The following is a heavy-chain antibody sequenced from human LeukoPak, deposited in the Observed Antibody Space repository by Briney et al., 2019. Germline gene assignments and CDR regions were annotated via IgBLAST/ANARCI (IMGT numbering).Heavy chain of an antibody. CDR3: ARRGGSYFFDY. V-gene: IGHV5-51*01. J-gene: IGHJ4*02. CDR2: IYPGDSDT. CDR1: GYNFTTYW. D-gene: IGHD1-26*01. Sequence: GESLKISCKGSGYNFTTYWIAWVRQMPGKGLEWMGIIYPGDSDTRYSPSFQGQVTISADKSISTAYLQWSTLKALDTAMYYCARRGGSYFFDYWGQGTLVTVSS.